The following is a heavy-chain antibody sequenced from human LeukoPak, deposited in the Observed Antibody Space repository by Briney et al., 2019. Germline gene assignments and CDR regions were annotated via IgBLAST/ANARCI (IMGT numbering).Heavy chain of an antibody. V-gene: IGHV3-21*06. CDR1: GFTFSDCD. D-gene: IGHD4-11*01. Sequence: PGGSLRLPCTASGFTFSDCDMNWVRQAPGKGLEWVSSISGRSTHIYYGDSVKGRFSISRDNAQNLVFLQMNSLRVEDTAVYYCVRAFPPLRTATAGDFWGQGVLVTVSS. J-gene: IGHJ4*02. CDR2: ISGRSTHI. CDR3: VRAFPPLRTATAGDF.